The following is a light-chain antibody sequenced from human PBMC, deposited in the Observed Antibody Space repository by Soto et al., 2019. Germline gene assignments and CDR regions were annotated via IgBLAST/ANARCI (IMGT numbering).Light chain of an antibody. CDR3: QQINTCPIT. J-gene: IGKJ5*01. V-gene: IGKV1-9*01. Sequence: DIQLTQSPSFLSASVGDRVTITCRASQGLSNYLAWYQQKPGKVPKLLIYAASTLQSGVPSRFSGSGFGTEFTLTISSLQSEDFATYYCQQINTCPITFGQGTRLEIK. CDR1: QGLSNY. CDR2: AAS.